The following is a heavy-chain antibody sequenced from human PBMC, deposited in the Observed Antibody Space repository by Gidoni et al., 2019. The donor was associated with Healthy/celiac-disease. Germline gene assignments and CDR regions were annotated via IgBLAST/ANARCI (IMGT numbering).Heavy chain of an antibody. D-gene: IGHD1-26*01. CDR3: TTWIVGATTGPFADY. CDR1: GFTFSNAW. CDR2: IKSKTDGGTT. V-gene: IGHV3-15*01. J-gene: IGHJ4*02. Sequence: EVQLVESGGGLVKPGGSLRLSCAASGFTFSNAWMSWVRQAPGKGLEWVGRIKSKTDGGTTDYAAPVKGRFTISRDDSKNTLYLQMNSLKTEDTAVYYCTTWIVGATTGPFADYWGQGTLVTVSS.